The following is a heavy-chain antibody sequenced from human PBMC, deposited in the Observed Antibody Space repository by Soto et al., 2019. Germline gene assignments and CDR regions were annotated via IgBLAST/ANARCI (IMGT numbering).Heavy chain of an antibody. D-gene: IGHD3-3*01. V-gene: IGHV3-33*03. CDR3: ASHYDMWSGYLSPVDY. CDR1: GFTFSSYG. Sequence: QVQLVESGGGVVQAGRSLRLSCAASGFTFSSYGMHWVRQAPGKGLEWVAVIWYDGSKKYYADSVKGRFTISRDNAKNSLYLEMNSLRDEDTAVYYCASHYDMWSGYLSPVDYWGQGTLVTVSS. CDR2: IWYDGSKK. J-gene: IGHJ4*02.